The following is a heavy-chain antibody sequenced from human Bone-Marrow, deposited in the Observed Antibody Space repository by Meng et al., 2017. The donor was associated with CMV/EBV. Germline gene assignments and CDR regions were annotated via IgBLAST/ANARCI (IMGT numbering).Heavy chain of an antibody. Sequence: SVKVSCKASGFTFTSSAVQWVRQARGQRLEWIGWIVVGSGNTNYAQKFQERVTITRDMSTSTAYMELSSLRSEDTAVYYCASSPTPEPLLRLPDRYYYYGMDVWGQGTTVTVSS. CDR2: IVVGSGNT. CDR3: ASSPTPEPLLRLPDRYYYYGMDV. V-gene: IGHV1-58*01. J-gene: IGHJ6*02. D-gene: IGHD3-16*01. CDR1: GFTFTSSA.